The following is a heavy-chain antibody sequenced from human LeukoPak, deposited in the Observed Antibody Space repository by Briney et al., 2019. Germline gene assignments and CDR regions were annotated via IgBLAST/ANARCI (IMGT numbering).Heavy chain of an antibody. D-gene: IGHD3-10*01. J-gene: IGHJ4*02. V-gene: IGHV4-38-2*02. CDR2: IYHSGST. Sequence: SSETLSLTCTVSGYSISSGYYWGWIRQPPGKGLEWIGSIYHSGSTYYNPSLKSRVTISVDTSKNQFSLKLSSVTAADTAVYHCARRSSGSYEYYFDYWGQGTLVTVSS. CDR1: GYSISSGYY. CDR3: ARRSSGSYEYYFDY.